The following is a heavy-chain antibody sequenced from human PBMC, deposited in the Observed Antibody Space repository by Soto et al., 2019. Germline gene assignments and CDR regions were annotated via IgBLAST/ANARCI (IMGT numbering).Heavy chain of an antibody. Sequence: GGSLRLSCAASGFTFSSYAMNWVRQAPGKGLEWVAVVSDSGRRTDCAESVKGRFTISRESSKNTVYLEMNTLRAEDTAVYYCAKDSVAGAIDDRLDSWGQGTLVTVAS. CDR1: GFTFSSYA. CDR3: AKDSVAGAIDDRLDS. J-gene: IGHJ5*01. D-gene: IGHD1-26*01. V-gene: IGHV3-23*01. CDR2: VSDSGRRT.